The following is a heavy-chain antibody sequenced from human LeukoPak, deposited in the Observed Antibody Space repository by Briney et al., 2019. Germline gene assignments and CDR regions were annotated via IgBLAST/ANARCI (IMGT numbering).Heavy chain of an antibody. CDR1: GFTFSSYW. J-gene: IGHJ4*02. CDR3: ARREWSGVADY. Sequence: PGGSLRLSCAASGFTFSSYWMHWVRQAPGKGLEWVSGINWNGGSTGYADSVKGRFTISRDNAKNSLYLQMNSLRAEDTALYYCARREWSGVADYWGQGTLVTVSS. CDR2: INWNGGST. V-gene: IGHV3-20*04. D-gene: IGHD3-3*01.